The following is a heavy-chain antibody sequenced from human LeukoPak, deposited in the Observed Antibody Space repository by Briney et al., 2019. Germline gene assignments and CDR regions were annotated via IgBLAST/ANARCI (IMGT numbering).Heavy chain of an antibody. CDR2: ISYDGSNK. CDR3: ARGRVGSAQFDY. Sequence: GGSLRLSCAASGFPFSSYAMHWVRQAPGKGLEWVAVISYDGSNKKFADSVKGRFTISRDNSMNTLYLQMNSLRADDTALYYCARGRVGSAQFDYWGQGTLVTVSS. J-gene: IGHJ4*02. D-gene: IGHD2-21*02. V-gene: IGHV3-30*01. CDR1: GFPFSSYA.